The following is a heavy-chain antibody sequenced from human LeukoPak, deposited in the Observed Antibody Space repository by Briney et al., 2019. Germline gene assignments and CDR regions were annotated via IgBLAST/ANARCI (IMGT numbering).Heavy chain of an antibody. CDR3: AREGYSSSWYGIDY. Sequence: SETLSLTCAVCGGSFSGYYWSWIRQPPGKGLEWIGEINHSGSTNYNPSLKSRVTISVDTSKNQFSLKLSSVTAADTAVYYCAREGYSSSWYGIDYWGQGTLVTVSS. CDR1: GGSFSGYY. D-gene: IGHD6-13*01. CDR2: INHSGST. V-gene: IGHV4-34*01. J-gene: IGHJ4*02.